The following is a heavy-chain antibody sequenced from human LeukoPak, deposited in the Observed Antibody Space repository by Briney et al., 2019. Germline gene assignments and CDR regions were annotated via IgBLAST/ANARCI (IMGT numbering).Heavy chain of an antibody. CDR1: GDSVSSNSAT. V-gene: IGHV6-1*01. Sequence: SQTLSLTCAILGDSVSSNSATWNWIRQSPSRGLEWLGRTYYRSKWYNDYAVSVKSRITINPDTSKNHFSLQLNSVTPEDTAVYYCARVQLRYFDWLFDFCGQGTLVTVSS. CDR2: TYYRSKWYN. D-gene: IGHD3-9*01. J-gene: IGHJ5*01. CDR3: ARVQLRYFDWLFDF.